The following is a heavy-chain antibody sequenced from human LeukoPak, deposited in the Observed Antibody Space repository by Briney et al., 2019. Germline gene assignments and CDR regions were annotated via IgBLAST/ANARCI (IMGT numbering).Heavy chain of an antibody. V-gene: IGHV4-34*01. CDR3: ARRRTVYYYMDV. CDR2: INQSGGT. Sequence: SETLSLTCAVYGGSFSDYYWSWIRQPPGKGLEWIGEINQSGGTNYNPSLKSRVTILVDTSKKQFSLNLNSVTAADTAVYYCARRRTVYYYMDVWGKGTTVTISS. J-gene: IGHJ6*03. D-gene: IGHD1-14*01. CDR1: GGSFSDYY.